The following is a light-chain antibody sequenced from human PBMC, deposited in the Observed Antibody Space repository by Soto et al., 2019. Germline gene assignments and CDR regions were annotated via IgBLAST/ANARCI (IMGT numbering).Light chain of an antibody. J-gene: IGKJ3*01. CDR1: QSVSSY. CDR3: QQRSNWPPSVT. CDR2: DAS. V-gene: IGKV3-11*01. Sequence: EIVLTQSPATLSLSPGERATLSCRASQSVSSYLAWYQQKPGQAPRLLIYDASNRATGIPARFSGSGSGTDFTLTISSLEPEDFAVYNCQQRSNWPPSVTFGPGTKVDIK.